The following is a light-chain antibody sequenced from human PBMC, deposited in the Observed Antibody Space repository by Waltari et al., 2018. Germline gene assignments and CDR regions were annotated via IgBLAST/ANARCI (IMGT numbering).Light chain of an antibody. CDR1: QSVCKY. Sequence: EIVLTQSPGTLSLSPGARAPLSCRASQSVCKYLAWYQQRPGQAPRLLIYDASIRATGIPDRVSGSGSGTDFSLTISRLEPEDFAVYYCQKYVNLPATFGQGTKVEIK. J-gene: IGKJ1*01. V-gene: IGKV3-20*01. CDR2: DAS. CDR3: QKYVNLPAT.